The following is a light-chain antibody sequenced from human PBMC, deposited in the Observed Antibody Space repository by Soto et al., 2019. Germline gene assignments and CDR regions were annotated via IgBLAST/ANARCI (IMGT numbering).Light chain of an antibody. CDR1: HSVSRY. J-gene: IGKJ4*01. Sequence: IVLTQSPATLSLSPGERATLSCRASHSVSRYLAWYQQKPGQAPMLLIHDTSNRATGIPARFSVPGSGTGFNLTISSLQPEDCAVDDCQPRNNWPPLAFGGGTTIEIK. V-gene: IGKV3-11*01. CDR3: QPRNNWPPLA. CDR2: DTS.